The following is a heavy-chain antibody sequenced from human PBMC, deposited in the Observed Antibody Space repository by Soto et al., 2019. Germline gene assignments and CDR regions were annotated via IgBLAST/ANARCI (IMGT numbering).Heavy chain of an antibody. Sequence: PGGSLRLSCAASGFTFSSYAMSWVRQAPGKGLEWVGAISGSGGSTYYADSVKGRFTISRENSKKTLYLQMNSLSAEDTAVYYCAKVPGDFWSGYSDYWGKGTLVPVPS. D-gene: IGHD3-3*01. CDR2: ISGSGGST. J-gene: IGHJ4*02. CDR3: AKVPGDFWSGYSDY. V-gene: IGHV3-23*01. CDR1: GFTFSSYA.